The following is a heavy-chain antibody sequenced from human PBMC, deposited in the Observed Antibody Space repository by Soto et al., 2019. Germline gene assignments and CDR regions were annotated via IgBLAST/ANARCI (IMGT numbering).Heavy chain of an antibody. CDR2: IYWDDDK. CDR3: AHVYGGYDHFDY. Sequence: QITLKESGPPLVKPTQTLTLTCTFSGFSLSTSGVGVGWIRQPPGKALEWLALIYWDDDKRYSPSLKSRLTITKDPSKNQVVLTMTNMDPLDTATYYCAHVYGGYDHFDYWGQGTLVTVSS. J-gene: IGHJ4*02. V-gene: IGHV2-5*02. D-gene: IGHD5-12*01. CDR1: GFSLSTSGVG.